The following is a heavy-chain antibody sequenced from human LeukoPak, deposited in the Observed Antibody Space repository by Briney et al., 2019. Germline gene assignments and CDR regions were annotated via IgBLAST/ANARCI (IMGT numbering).Heavy chain of an antibody. CDR1: GFSFSDYW. Sequence: PGGSLRLSCGASGFSFSDYWMTWVRQAPGKGLEWVANINQDGSEEYYVASVKGRFTISRDNAKNSLYLQMTSLRAEETAVYYCARDGSKSCSGGSCYLNWFDPWGQGTLVTVSS. V-gene: IGHV3-7*01. J-gene: IGHJ5*02. CDR3: ARDGSKSCSGGSCYLNWFDP. CDR2: INQDGSEE. D-gene: IGHD2-15*01.